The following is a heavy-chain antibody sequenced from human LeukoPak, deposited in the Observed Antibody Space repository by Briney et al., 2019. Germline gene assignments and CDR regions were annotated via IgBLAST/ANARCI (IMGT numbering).Heavy chain of an antibody. D-gene: IGHD2-2*02. V-gene: IGHV3-7*01. CDR3: ARDVRDCSSNSCYSDAFDI. J-gene: IGHJ3*02. CDR1: GFTFSSYW. CDR2: IKQDGSEK. Sequence: GGSLRLSCAASGFTFSSYWMSWVRQAPGKGLEWVANIKQDGSEKYYVDSVKGRFTISRDNAKNSLYLQMNSLRAEDTAVYYCARDVRDCSSNSCYSDAFDIWGQGTMVTVSS.